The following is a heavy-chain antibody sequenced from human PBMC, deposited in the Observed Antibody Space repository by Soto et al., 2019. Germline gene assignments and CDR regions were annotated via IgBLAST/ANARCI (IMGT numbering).Heavy chain of an antibody. V-gene: IGHV3-11*01. J-gene: IGHJ4*02. Sequence: GGSLRLSCATSGFTFSDYYMSWIRQAPGKGLEWVSYISSSGSTIYYADSVKGRFTISRDNAKNSLYLQMNSLRAEDTAVYYCARVERGITIFGVVIPPFDYWGQGTLVTVSS. CDR2: ISSSGSTI. CDR1: GFTFSDYY. CDR3: ARVERGITIFGVVIPPFDY. D-gene: IGHD3-3*01.